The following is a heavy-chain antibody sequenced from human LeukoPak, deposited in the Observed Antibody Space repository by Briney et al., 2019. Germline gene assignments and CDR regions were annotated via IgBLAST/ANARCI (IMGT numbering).Heavy chain of an antibody. CDR2: ISDSGGST. V-gene: IGHV3-23*01. CDR1: GFALTNYA. D-gene: IGHD4-17*01. CDR3: ARDYADYVGFFFFDH. J-gene: IGHJ4*02. Sequence: GGSLRLSCAASGFALTNYAMNWVRLAPGKGLEWVSSISDSGGSTYYADSAKGRFTISRDNSKNTLYLQMDSLRAEDTAVYYCARDYADYVGFFFFDHWGQGTLVTVSS.